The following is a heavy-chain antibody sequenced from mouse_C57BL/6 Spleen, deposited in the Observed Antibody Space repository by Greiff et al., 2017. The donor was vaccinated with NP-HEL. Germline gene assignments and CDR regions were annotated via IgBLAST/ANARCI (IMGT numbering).Heavy chain of an antibody. J-gene: IGHJ2*01. CDR2: IYPRDGST. CDR3: ARWGATVVARYYFDN. D-gene: IGHD1-1*01. Sequence: VQLQQSDAELVKPGASVKISCKVSGYTFTDHTIHWMKQRPEQGLEWIGYIYPRDGSTKYNEKFKGKATLTADKSSSTAYIQLNSLTSEDSAVYICARWGATVVARYYFDNWGQGTTLTVSS. CDR1: GYTFTDHT. V-gene: IGHV1-78*01.